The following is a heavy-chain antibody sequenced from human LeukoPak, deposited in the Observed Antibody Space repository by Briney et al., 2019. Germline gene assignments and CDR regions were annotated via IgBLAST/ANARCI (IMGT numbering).Heavy chain of an antibody. CDR3: ARGDIAAGGAPFDY. V-gene: IGHV4-34*01. Sequence: SETLSLTCAVYGGSFSGYYWSWIRQPPGKGLEWIGEINHSGSTNYNPSLKSRVTISVDTSKNQFSLKLSSVTASDTAVYYCARGDIAAGGAPFDYWGQGTLVTVSS. CDR2: INHSGST. CDR1: GGSFSGYY. J-gene: IGHJ4*02. D-gene: IGHD6-13*01.